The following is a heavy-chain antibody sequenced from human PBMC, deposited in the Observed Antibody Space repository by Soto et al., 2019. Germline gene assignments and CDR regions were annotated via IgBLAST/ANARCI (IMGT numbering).Heavy chain of an antibody. CDR2: INSDGSST. D-gene: IGHD2-15*01. V-gene: IGHV3-74*01. Sequence: EVQLVESGGGLVQPGGSLRLSCAASGFTFSSYWMHWVRQAPGKGLVWVSRINSDGSSTSYAYSVKGRFTISRDNAKNTLYLQMNSLRAEDMAVYYCVRTSLVVAAATREDYWGQGTLVTVSS. J-gene: IGHJ4*02. CDR3: VRTSLVVAAATREDY. CDR1: GFTFSSYW.